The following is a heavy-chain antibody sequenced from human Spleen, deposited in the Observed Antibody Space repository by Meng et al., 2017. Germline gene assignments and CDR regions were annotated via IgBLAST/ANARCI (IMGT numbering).Heavy chain of an antibody. CDR3: ARVRGSYQRDAFDI. J-gene: IGHJ3*02. CDR2: ISSSGSTI. CDR1: GFTFSSYS. V-gene: IGHV3-48*04. D-gene: IGHD1-26*01. Sequence: GESLKISCAASGFTFSSYSMNWVRQAPGKGLEWVSYISSSGSTIYYADSVKGRFTISRDNAKNSLYLQMNSLRAEDTAVYYCARVRGSYQRDAFDIWGQGTVVTVSS.